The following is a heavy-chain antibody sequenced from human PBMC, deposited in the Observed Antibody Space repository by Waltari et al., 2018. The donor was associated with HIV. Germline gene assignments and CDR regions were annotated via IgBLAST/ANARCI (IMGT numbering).Heavy chain of an antibody. Sequence: QLQLQESGPALVKPSDTLSPTCTVSTGYISQPFYWGWVRQFPGTGLEWIGAVYSNGVTHYAPSLKSRIGLYVDRSKNQFSLTLTAVTAADTSQYFCVALKTVTGTIDNWGQGTLVTVAS. CDR1: TGYISQPFY. CDR3: VALKTVTGTIDN. J-gene: IGHJ4*02. V-gene: IGHV4-39*01. CDR2: VYSNGVT. D-gene: IGHD1-1*01.